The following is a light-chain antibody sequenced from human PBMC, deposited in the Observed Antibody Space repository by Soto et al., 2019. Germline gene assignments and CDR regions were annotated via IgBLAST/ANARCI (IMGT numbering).Light chain of an antibody. Sequence: EIVLTQSPATLSLSPGERATLSCRASQSVGSGLAWYHQQPVQAPRLLIYDTSTRATGIPARLSGSGSGTDFTLTISGLEPEDFAIYYCQQRKNWPTFTFGPGTKVDIK. J-gene: IGKJ3*01. CDR3: QQRKNWPTFT. V-gene: IGKV3-11*01. CDR1: QSVGSG. CDR2: DTS.